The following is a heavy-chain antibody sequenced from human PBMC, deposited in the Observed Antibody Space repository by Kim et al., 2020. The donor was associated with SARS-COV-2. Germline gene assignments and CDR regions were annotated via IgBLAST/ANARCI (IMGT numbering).Heavy chain of an antibody. D-gene: IGHD3-16*01. J-gene: IGHJ6*02. Sequence: ADSVKGRFTISRANAKTSLYLQMNSLGAEDTAVYYCARGGSLHYGMDVWGQGTTVTVSS. CDR3: ARGGSLHYGMDV. V-gene: IGHV3-21*01.